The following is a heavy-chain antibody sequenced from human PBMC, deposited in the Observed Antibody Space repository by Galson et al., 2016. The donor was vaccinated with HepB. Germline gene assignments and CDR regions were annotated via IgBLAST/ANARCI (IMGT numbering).Heavy chain of an antibody. CDR1: GFTFSHYA. J-gene: IGHJ4*02. V-gene: IGHV3-23*01. CDR2: IGGGGGNT. D-gene: IGHD2/OR15-2a*01. CDR3: TKDLGPIFYDY. Sequence: SLRLPCAASGFTFSHYAMAWVPQAPGMGVEWDSTIGGGGGNTHYADSVKGRFTVSRDNSRNTLYLQMNSRRAEDTAVYHCTKDLGPIFYDYWGQGTLVTVSS.